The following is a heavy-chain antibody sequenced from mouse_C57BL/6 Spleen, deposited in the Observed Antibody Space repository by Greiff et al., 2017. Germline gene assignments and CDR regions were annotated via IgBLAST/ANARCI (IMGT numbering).Heavy chain of an antibody. V-gene: IGHV1-64*01. CDR3: ARWENWDAYFDV. D-gene: IGHD4-1*01. CDR1: GYTFTSYW. CDR2: IHPNSGST. J-gene: IGHJ1*03. Sequence: QVQLQQPGAELVKPGASVKLSCKASGYTFTSYWMHWVKQRPGQGLEWIGMIHPNSGSTNYNEKFKSKATLTVDKSSSTAYMQLSSLTSEDSAVDYCARWENWDAYFDVWGTGTTVTVSA.